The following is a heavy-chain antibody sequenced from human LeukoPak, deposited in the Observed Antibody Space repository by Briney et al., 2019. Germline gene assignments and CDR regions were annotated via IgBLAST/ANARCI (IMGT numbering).Heavy chain of an antibody. D-gene: IGHD4-17*01. V-gene: IGHV3-53*01. CDR2: IYSGGRT. J-gene: IGHJ4*02. CDR1: GFTVSSNY. Sequence: PGGSLRLSCAASGFTVSSNYMSWVRQAPGKGPEWVSVIYSGGRTYYADSVKGRFTISRDNSKNTLYLQMNSLRAEDTAVYYCARDLDYGDTRGGWGQGTLVTVSS. CDR3: ARDLDYGDTRGG.